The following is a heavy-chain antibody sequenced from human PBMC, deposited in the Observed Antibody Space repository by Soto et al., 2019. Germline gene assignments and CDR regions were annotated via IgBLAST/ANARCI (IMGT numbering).Heavy chain of an antibody. CDR2: LYHSGST. V-gene: IGHV4-38-2*01. CDR1: GYPISSGYY. Sequence: SETLSLTCAVSGYPISSGYYWGWIRQSPGKGLEWIGSLYHSGSTYYNPSLKSRVTISVDSSKNQFSLKLSSVTAADTAVYYCARLIYDFWSGYPRGAFDIWGQGTMVTVSS. CDR3: ARLIYDFWSGYPRGAFDI. D-gene: IGHD3-3*01. J-gene: IGHJ3*02.